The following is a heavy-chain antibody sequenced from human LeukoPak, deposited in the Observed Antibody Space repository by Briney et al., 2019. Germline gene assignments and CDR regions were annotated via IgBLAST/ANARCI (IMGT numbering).Heavy chain of an antibody. V-gene: IGHV4-4*07. J-gene: IGHJ3*02. Sequence: SETLSLTFTVSGGSISSYYWSSIRQPAGKGLEWIGRIYTSGSTNYNPSLKSRVTMSVDTSKNQFSLKLSSVTAADTAVYYCARDFGNSDAFDIWGQGTMVTVSS. D-gene: IGHD1-14*01. CDR2: IYTSGST. CDR3: ARDFGNSDAFDI. CDR1: GGSISSYY.